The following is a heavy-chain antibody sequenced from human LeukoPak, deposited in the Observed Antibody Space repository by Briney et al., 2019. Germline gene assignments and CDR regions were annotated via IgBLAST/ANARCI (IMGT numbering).Heavy chain of an antibody. CDR2: IYYSGST. CDR1: GGSISSYY. Sequence: KPSETLSLTCTVSGGSISSYYWSWIRQPPGKGLEWIGYIYYSGSTNYNPSLKSRVTISIDTSKNQFSLKLASVTAADTAVYYCARQIGAGRWSFDYWGQGTLVTVSS. D-gene: IGHD4-23*01. CDR3: ARQIGAGRWSFDY. J-gene: IGHJ4*02. V-gene: IGHV4-59*08.